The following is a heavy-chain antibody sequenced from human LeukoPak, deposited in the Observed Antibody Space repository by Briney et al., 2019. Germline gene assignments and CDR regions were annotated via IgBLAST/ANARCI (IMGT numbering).Heavy chain of an antibody. CDR3: ARASRTGLGIGSFDY. CDR2: IYHSGST. CDR1: GGSISSGGYY. V-gene: IGHV4-30-2*01. Sequence: PSETLSLTCTVSGGSISSGGYYWSWIRQPPGKGLEWIGYIYHSGSTYYNPSLKSRVTISVDTSKNQFSLKLSSVTAADTAVYYCARASRTGLGIGSFDYWGQGTLVTVSS. J-gene: IGHJ4*02. D-gene: IGHD7-27*01.